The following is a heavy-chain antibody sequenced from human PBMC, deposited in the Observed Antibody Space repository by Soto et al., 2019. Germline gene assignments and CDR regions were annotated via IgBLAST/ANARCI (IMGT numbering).Heavy chain of an antibody. V-gene: IGHV4-4*02. CDR1: GGSISSSNW. Sequence: SSETLSLTCAVSGGSISSSNWWSWVRQPPGKGLEWIGEIYHSGSTNYNPSLKSRVTISVDTSKNQFSLKLSSVTAADTAVYYCARARRGSSGYAYWGQGTLVTVSS. CDR3: ARARRGSSGYAY. J-gene: IGHJ4*02. CDR2: IYHSGST. D-gene: IGHD3-22*01.